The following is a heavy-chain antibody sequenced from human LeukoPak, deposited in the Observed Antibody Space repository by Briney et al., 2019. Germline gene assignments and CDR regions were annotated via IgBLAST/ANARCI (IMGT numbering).Heavy chain of an antibody. CDR3: ARDLWGTTVTTDYFDS. V-gene: IGHV3-7*01. Sequence: GGSLRLSCAASGFTFSNYWMTWVRQAPGKGLEWVANIKHDGSEDYHLDSVKGRFTISRDNAKSSMWLQMISLRAEDMAVYYCARDLWGTTVTTDYFDSWGQGTLVTVSS. CDR2: IKHDGSED. D-gene: IGHD4-17*01. CDR1: GFTFSNYW. J-gene: IGHJ4*02.